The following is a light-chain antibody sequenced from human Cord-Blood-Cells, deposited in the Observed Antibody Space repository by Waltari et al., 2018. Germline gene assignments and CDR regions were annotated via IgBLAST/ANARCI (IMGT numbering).Light chain of an antibody. J-gene: IGLJ1*01. Sequence: QSVLTQPPSVSGAPGQRVTISCTGSSSNIGAGYDVHWYQQLPGTAPKLLIYGNSNRPSGAPDRCSGSKSGTSASLAITGLQAEDEADYYCQSYDSSLSGYVFGTGTKVTVL. CDR3: QSYDSSLSGYV. CDR2: GNS. CDR1: SSNIGAGYD. V-gene: IGLV1-40*01.